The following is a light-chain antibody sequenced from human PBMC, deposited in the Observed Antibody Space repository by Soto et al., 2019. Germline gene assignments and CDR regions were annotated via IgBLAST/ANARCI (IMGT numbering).Light chain of an antibody. CDR3: QQANRFPRT. Sequence: DIHMTQSPSSVSASVGDRVTITCRASQDINNWLTWYQQKPGKAPKLLIYAASNLQSAVPSRFSGSGSGTDFTLTISSLQPEDVATYYCQQANRFPRTFGGGTKVEIK. J-gene: IGKJ4*01. CDR1: QDINNW. V-gene: IGKV1D-12*01. CDR2: AAS.